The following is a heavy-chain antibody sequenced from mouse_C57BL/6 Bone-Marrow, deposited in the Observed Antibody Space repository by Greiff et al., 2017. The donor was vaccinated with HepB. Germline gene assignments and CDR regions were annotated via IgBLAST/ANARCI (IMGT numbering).Heavy chain of an antibody. D-gene: IGHD2-1*01. CDR3: ARNRDYYGNYDWYFDV. V-gene: IGHV2-2*01. CDR2: IWSGGST. CDR1: GFSLTSYG. Sequence: QVQLQQSGPGLVQPSQSLSITCTVSGFSLTSYGVHWVRQSPGKGLEWLGVIWSGGSTDYNAAFISRLSISKDNSKSKVFFKMNSLQADDTAIYYCARNRDYYGNYDWYFDVWGTGTTVTVSS. J-gene: IGHJ1*03.